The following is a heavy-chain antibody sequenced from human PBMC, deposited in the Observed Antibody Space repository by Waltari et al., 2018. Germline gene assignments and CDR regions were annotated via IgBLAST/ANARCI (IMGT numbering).Heavy chain of an antibody. D-gene: IGHD4-17*01. Sequence: EVQLVESGGGLVQPGGSLKLSCAASGFTFSGSAMHWVRQASGKGLEWVGRIRSKANSYATAYAASVKGRFTISRDDSKNTAYLQMNSLKTEDTAVYYCTSSTTVSTGLWGQGTLVTVSS. V-gene: IGHV3-73*02. J-gene: IGHJ4*02. CDR1: GFTFSGSA. CDR3: TSSTTVSTGL. CDR2: IRSKANSYAT.